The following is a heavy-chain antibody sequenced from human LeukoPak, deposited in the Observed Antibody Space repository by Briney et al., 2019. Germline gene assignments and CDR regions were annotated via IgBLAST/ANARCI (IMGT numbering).Heavy chain of an antibody. CDR3: AKEDGEGFDY. Sequence: GGSLRLSCAASGFTFSTYWMSWVRQAPAKGLEWVAKIKQDGSEKYYVDSVKGRFTISRDNAKNPLYLQMSSLRAEDTAVYYCAKEDGEGFDYWGQGTLVTVSS. V-gene: IGHV3-7*04. J-gene: IGHJ4*02. CDR1: GFTFSTYW. D-gene: IGHD3-10*01. CDR2: IKQDGSEK.